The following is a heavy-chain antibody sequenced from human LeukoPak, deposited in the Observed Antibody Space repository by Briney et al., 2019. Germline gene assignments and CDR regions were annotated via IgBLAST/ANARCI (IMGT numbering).Heavy chain of an antibody. CDR3: ASPHSIAAAGPGED. V-gene: IGHV1-69*04. J-gene: IGHJ4*02. CDR2: IIPILGIA. D-gene: IGHD6-13*01. Sequence: GASVKVSCKASGYTFTSYDINWVRQATGQGLEWMGRIIPILGIANYAQKFQGRVTITADKSTSTAYMELSSLRSEDTAVYYCASPHSIAAAGPGEDWGQGTLVTISS. CDR1: GYTFTSYD.